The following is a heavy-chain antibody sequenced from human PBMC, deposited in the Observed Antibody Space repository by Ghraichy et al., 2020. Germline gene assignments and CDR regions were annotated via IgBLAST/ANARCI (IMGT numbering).Heavy chain of an antibody. D-gene: IGHD3-16*01. V-gene: IGHV1-18*04. CDR1: GYTFTTYG. Sequence: ASVKVSCKASGYTFTTYGISWVRQAPGQGLEWMGWISPYNGKTNYAYVQKFEGRVKMTTDTSTSTAYMELRSLRSDDTAVYYCARRHWGNWLDPWGQGTLVTVSS. CDR3: ARRHWGNWLDP. J-gene: IGHJ5*02. CDR2: ISPYNGKT.